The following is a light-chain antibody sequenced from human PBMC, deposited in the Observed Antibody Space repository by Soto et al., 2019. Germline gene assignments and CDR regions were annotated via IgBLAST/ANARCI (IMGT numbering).Light chain of an antibody. CDR2: EVS. V-gene: IGLV2-14*01. J-gene: IGLJ1*01. CDR1: SSDVGGYNY. CDR3: TSYTSSTNLDV. Sequence: QYVKTQPASVSWYPGQSITISCTGTSSDVGGYNYVSWYQQHPGKAPKLMIYEVSNRPSGVSNRFSGSKSGHTTSLTISGLQSEDEADYFCTSYTSSTNLDVFGTGTKVAVL.